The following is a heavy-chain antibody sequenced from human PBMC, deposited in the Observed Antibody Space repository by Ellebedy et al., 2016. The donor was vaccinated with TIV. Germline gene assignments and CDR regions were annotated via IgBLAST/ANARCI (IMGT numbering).Heavy chain of an antibody. Sequence: GESLKISCAASGFTFSDYAMSWVRQAPGKGLEWVSAISGGSENTFYAASVKGRFTISRDNAKNSLYLQMNSLRVDDTAVYYCATSRARVYWGQGTLVTVSS. CDR1: GFTFSDYA. CDR3: ATSRARVY. V-gene: IGHV3-23*01. J-gene: IGHJ4*02. CDR2: ISGGSENT.